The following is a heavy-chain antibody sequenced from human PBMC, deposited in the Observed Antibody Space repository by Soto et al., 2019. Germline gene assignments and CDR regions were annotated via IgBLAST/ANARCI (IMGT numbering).Heavy chain of an antibody. V-gene: IGHV3-30*02. CDR2: VWLDGSNK. J-gene: IGHJ4*02. Sequence: PGGSLRLSCAASGFTFINYGMHWVRQAPGKGLEWVAFVWLDGSNKYYADSVRDRFTISRVNSKNTLYLQMNSLRAEDTAVYHCAPQAFDYWGQGTLVTVSS. CDR3: APQAFDY. CDR1: GFTFINYG.